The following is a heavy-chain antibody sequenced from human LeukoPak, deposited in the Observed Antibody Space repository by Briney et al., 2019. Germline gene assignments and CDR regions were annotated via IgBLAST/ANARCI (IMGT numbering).Heavy chain of an antibody. V-gene: IGHV5-10-1*01. D-gene: IGHD6-6*01. Sequence: GESLKISCKGSGYSFTSYWIGWVRQMPGKGLEWMGTIDPSDSYNNYSPSFQGHVTISADKSISTAYLQWSSLKASDTAMYYCARAYSRSRFDNWGQGTLVTVSS. CDR3: ARAYSRSRFDN. J-gene: IGHJ4*02. CDR2: IDPSDSYN. CDR1: GYSFTSYW.